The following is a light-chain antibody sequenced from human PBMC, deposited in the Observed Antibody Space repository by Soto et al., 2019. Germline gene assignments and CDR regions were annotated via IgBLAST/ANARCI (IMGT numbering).Light chain of an antibody. CDR1: QSVSSN. J-gene: IGKJ4*01. CDR2: GAS. V-gene: IGKV3D-15*01. CDR3: QQRSNWPPT. Sequence: EIVMTQSPATLSVSPGERATLSCRASQSVSSNLAWYQQKPGQAPRLLIYGASTRATGVPTRISGSGSGTEFTLTISSLQSEDFAVYYCQQRSNWPPTFGGGTKVDI.